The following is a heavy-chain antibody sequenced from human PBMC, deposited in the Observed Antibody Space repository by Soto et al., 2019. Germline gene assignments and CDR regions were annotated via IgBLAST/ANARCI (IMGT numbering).Heavy chain of an antibody. V-gene: IGHV4-4*07. CDR3: ARDLPPYGGRRSPPTGAFED. J-gene: IGHJ4*02. Sequence: SETLSLTCSVSGGSFTGDYWSWIRQPAGKGRQWIGRVFGNGAGTPIYNSLLKSRARMSADPSKRQFSLTLTSVTAADTAVYYCARDLPPYGGRRSPPTGAFEDWGQGIMVTVSS. CDR1: GGSFTGDY. D-gene: IGHD2-15*01. CDR2: VFGNGAGTP.